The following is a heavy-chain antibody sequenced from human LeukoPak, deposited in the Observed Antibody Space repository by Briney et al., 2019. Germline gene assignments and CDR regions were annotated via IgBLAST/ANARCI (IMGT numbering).Heavy chain of an antibody. CDR2: INANSGDT. Sequence: ASVKVSCKTSGYTFTGYYLHWVRQAPRQGPEWMGWINANSGDTYYLQKFKGRITMTRDTSINTAYMELNRLISDDTAVYYCARVVDVGVPGFQHWGRGTLVTVSS. D-gene: IGHD1-26*01. CDR3: ARVVDVGVPGFQH. J-gene: IGHJ1*01. V-gene: IGHV1-2*02. CDR1: GYTFTGYY.